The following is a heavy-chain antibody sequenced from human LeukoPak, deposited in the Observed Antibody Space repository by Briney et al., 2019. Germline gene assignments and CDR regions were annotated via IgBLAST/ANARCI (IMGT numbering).Heavy chain of an antibody. CDR2: ISGGGDST. D-gene: IGHD3-10*01. V-gene: IGHV3-23*01. Sequence: PGGSLRLSCAASGFTFSSYAMSWVRQAPGKGLEWVSGISGGGDSTYYTNSVKGRFTISRDNSKNTVYLQMNSLRAEDTAVYYCAREKGYYGSGSYYPNWFDPWGQGTLVTVSS. J-gene: IGHJ5*02. CDR1: GFTFSSYA. CDR3: AREKGYYGSGSYYPNWFDP.